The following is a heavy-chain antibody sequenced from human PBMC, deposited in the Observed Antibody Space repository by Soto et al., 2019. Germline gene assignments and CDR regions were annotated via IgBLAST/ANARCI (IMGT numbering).Heavy chain of an antibody. J-gene: IGHJ5*02. Sequence: HPGGSLRLSCAASGFTFSNYAMSWVRQAPGKGLEWVSAISGGSGGRTSHADSVKGRFTISRDNSKNTLFLQMNSLRAEDTAVYYCAKDRDNDYGYGSWGQGTLVTVSS. CDR2: ISGGSGGRT. CDR3: AKDRDNDYGYGS. V-gene: IGHV3-23*01. CDR1: GFTFSNYA. D-gene: IGHD4-17*01.